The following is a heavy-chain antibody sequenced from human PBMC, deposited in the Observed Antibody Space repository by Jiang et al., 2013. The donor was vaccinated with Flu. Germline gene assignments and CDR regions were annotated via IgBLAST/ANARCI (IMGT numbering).Heavy chain of an antibody. V-gene: IGHV1-69*01. Sequence: VSCKASGGTFSSYAISWVRQAPGQGLEWMGGIIPIFGTANYAQKFQGRVTITADESTSTAYMELSSLRSEDTAVYYCARLSKVDTRRLYYFDYWGQGTLVTVSS. CDR1: GGTFSSYA. D-gene: IGHD5-18*01. J-gene: IGHJ4*02. CDR2: IIPIFGTA. CDR3: ARLSKVDTRRLYYFDY.